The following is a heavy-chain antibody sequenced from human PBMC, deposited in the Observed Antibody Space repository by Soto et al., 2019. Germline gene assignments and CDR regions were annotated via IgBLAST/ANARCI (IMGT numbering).Heavy chain of an antibody. CDR2: IYYSGST. CDR3: ARLHGRSDHYSPSSVY. CDR1: GGSISSSSYY. D-gene: IGHD2-15*01. V-gene: IGHV4-39*01. Sequence: QLQLQESGPGLVKPSETLSLTCTVSGGSISSSSYYWGWIRQPPGKGLEWIGSIYYSGSTYYNPSLEGRVTMSVDTSKNPFSLKLSSVTAADTAVYYCARLHGRSDHYSPSSVYWGQGTLVTVSS. J-gene: IGHJ4*02.